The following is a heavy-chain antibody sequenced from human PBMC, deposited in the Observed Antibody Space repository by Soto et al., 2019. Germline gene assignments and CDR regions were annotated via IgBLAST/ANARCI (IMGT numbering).Heavy chain of an antibody. D-gene: IGHD6-19*01. Sequence: SETLSLTCAVYGGSFSGYYWSWIRQPPGKGLEWIGEINHSGSTNYNPSLKSRVTISVDTSKNQFSLKLSSVTAADTAVYYCARAHGYSSGWSKGNDYWGQGTLVTSPQ. CDR3: ARAHGYSSGWSKGNDY. CDR2: INHSGST. CDR1: GGSFSGYY. J-gene: IGHJ4*02. V-gene: IGHV4-34*01.